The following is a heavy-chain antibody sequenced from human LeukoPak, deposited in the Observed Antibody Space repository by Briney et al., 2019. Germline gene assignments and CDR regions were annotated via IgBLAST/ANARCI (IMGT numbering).Heavy chain of an antibody. Sequence: ASVTVSFTASGYTFTSYDINWVRQATGQGLEWMGWMNPNSGNTGYAQKFQGRVTMTRNTSISTAYMELSSLRSEDTAVYYCARNIVGATNFDYWGQGTLVTVSS. CDR3: ARNIVGATNFDY. V-gene: IGHV1-8*01. CDR1: GYTFTSYD. J-gene: IGHJ4*02. CDR2: MNPNSGNT. D-gene: IGHD1-26*01.